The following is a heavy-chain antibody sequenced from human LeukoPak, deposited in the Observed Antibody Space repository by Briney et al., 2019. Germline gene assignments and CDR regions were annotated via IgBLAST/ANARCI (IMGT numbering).Heavy chain of an antibody. D-gene: IGHD1-26*01. CDR3: ARFLRGATNALEI. CDR2: IFYSGTT. J-gene: IGHJ3*02. Sequence: SETLSLTCTVSGGSISGYYWGWIRQPPGKGLEYIGFIFYSGTTNYNPSLKSRVTISVDTSKNQFPLKLSSVTAADTAVYYCARFLRGATNALEIWGQGTMVTVSS. CDR1: GGSISGYY. V-gene: IGHV4-59*01.